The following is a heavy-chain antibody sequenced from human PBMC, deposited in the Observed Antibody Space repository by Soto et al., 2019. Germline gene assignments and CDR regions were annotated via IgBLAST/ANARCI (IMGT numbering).Heavy chain of an antibody. V-gene: IGHV1-69*08. Sequence: QVQLVQSGAEVKKPGSSVKVSCKASGGTFSTYTITWVRQAPGQGLEWMGRIIPIIGIINYAQKFQGRVTISADKFTGTAYMELTGLRSDDTAVYYRAGDHDSHYNDSHASSYPWGQGTLVTVSS. CDR1: GGTFSTYT. J-gene: IGHJ5*02. CDR2: IIPIIGII. CDR3: AGDHDSHYNDSHASSYP. D-gene: IGHD4-4*01.